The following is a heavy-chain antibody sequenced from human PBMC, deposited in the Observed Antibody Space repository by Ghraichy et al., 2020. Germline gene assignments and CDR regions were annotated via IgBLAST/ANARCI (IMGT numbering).Heavy chain of an antibody. J-gene: IGHJ5*02. CDR1: GFTFSSYA. CDR3: AKVKYSSGWYGGGWFDP. D-gene: IGHD6-19*01. Sequence: GGSLRLSCAASGFTFSSYAMSWVRQAPGKGLEWVSAISGSGGSTYYADSVKGRFTIPRDNSKNTLYLQMNSLRAEDTAVYYCAKVKYSSGWYGGGWFDPWGQGTLVTVSS. V-gene: IGHV3-23*01. CDR2: ISGSGGST.